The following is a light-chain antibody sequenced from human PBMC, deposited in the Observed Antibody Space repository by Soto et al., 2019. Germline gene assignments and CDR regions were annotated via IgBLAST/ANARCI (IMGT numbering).Light chain of an antibody. CDR2: GAS. J-gene: IGKJ3*01. CDR1: QSVSSSY. Sequence: EIVLTQSPGTLSLSPGERATLSCRASQSVSSSYLAWYQQQPDQATRLLIYGASSRATGIPNRFSGSGSGTDVTFTISSLEPEDVAVYFCYQLGSTPLFTFGPGTKVDIK. CDR3: YQLGSTPLFT. V-gene: IGKV3-20*01.